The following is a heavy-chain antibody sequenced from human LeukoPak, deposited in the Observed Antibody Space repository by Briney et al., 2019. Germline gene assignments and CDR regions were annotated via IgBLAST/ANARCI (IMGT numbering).Heavy chain of an antibody. D-gene: IGHD2-15*01. CDR3: AGFIVVVVAATS. CDR1: GGSISSSSYY. CDR2: IYYSGST. Sequence: SETLSLTCTVSGGSISSSSYYWGWLRQPPGTGLEWIGSIYYSGSTYYNPSLKSRVTISVDTSKNQFSLKLSSVTAADTAVYYCAGFIVVVVAATSWGQGTLVTVSS. J-gene: IGHJ4*02. V-gene: IGHV4-39*01.